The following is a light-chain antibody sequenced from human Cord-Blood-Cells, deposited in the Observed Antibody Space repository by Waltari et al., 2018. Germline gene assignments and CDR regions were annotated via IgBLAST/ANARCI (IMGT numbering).Light chain of an antibody. Sequence: QSVLTQPPSVSGAPGQRVTIPCPGSSSNIGAGPDVHWYQQLPGTAPKLLIYGNSKRPSGVPDRFSGSKSGTSASLAITGLQAEDEADYYCQSYDSSLSGWVFGGGTKLTVL. CDR2: GNS. V-gene: IGLV1-40*01. J-gene: IGLJ3*02. CDR3: QSYDSSLSGWV. CDR1: SSNIGAGPD.